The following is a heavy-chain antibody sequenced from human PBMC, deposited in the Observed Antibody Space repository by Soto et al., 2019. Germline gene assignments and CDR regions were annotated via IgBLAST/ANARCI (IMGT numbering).Heavy chain of an antibody. CDR1: GYSFTSYW. CDR3: ARRDIVVVPAAGRGDAFDI. D-gene: IGHD2-2*01. J-gene: IGHJ3*02. V-gene: IGHV5-51*01. Sequence: PGESLKISCKGSGYSFTSYWIGWVRQMPGKGLKWMGIIYPGDSDTRYSPSFQGQVTISADKSISTAYLQWSSLKASDTAMYYCARRDIVVVPAAGRGDAFDIWGQGTMVTVSS. CDR2: IYPGDSDT.